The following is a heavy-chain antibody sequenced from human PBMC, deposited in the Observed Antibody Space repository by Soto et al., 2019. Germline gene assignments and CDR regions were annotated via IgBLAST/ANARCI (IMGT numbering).Heavy chain of an antibody. Sequence: PGESLKISCKGSGYSFTSYWITWVRQMPGKGLEWMGRIDPSDSYTNYSPSFQGHVTISADKSISTAYLQWSSLKASDTAMYYCAIQASSTLYGMDVWGQGTTVTVSS. V-gene: IGHV5-10-1*01. D-gene: IGHD6-13*01. CDR1: GYSFTSYW. J-gene: IGHJ6*02. CDR3: AIQASSTLYGMDV. CDR2: IDPSDSYT.